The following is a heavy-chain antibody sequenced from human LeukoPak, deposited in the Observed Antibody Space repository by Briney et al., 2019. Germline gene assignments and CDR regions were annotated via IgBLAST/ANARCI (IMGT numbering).Heavy chain of an antibody. CDR1: GFTFSSYA. Sequence: GGSLRLSCAASGFTFSSYAMSWVRQAPGKGLGWVSAISGSGRSTHYADSVKGRFTISRDNSKNTLYLQMNSLRAEDTAVYYCAKIFGKEYYYYYMDVWGKGTTVTVSS. J-gene: IGHJ6*03. V-gene: IGHV3-23*01. D-gene: IGHD3-10*01. CDR2: ISGSGRST. CDR3: AKIFGKEYYYYYMDV.